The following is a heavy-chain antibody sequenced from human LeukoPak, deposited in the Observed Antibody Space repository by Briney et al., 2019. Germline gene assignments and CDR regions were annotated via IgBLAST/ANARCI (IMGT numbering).Heavy chain of an antibody. V-gene: IGHV3-66*02. CDR1: GFTFSSYA. D-gene: IGHD5-18*01. J-gene: IGHJ4*02. CDR2: IYSGGST. Sequence: GGSLRLSCAASGFTFSSYAMSWVRQAPGKGLEWVSVIYSGGSTYYADSVKGRFTISRDNSKNTLYLQMNSLRAEDTAVYYCARGVGYSYGYIVYWGQGTLVTVSS. CDR3: ARGVGYSYGYIVY.